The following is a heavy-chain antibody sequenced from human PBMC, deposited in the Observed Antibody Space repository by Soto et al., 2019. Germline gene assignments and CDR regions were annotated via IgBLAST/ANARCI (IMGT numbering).Heavy chain of an antibody. CDR1: GGTFSSYT. J-gene: IGHJ4*02. Sequence: QVQLVQSGAEVKTPGSSVKVSCKASGGTFSSYTISWVRQAPGQGLEWMGRIIPILGIANYAQKFQGRVTITADKSTSTAYMELSSVRSEDTAVYYCARASIADCSGGSCYSYYFDYWGQGTLVTVSS. D-gene: IGHD2-15*01. CDR2: IIPILGIA. CDR3: ARASIADCSGGSCYSYYFDY. V-gene: IGHV1-69*02.